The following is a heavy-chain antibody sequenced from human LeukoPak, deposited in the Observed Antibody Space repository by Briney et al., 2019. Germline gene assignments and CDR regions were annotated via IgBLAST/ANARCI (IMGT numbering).Heavy chain of an antibody. Sequence: PGGSRRVSCAASGFTFVTYWMHWVRQAPGKGLVWVSRINSDGSSTSYADSVKGRFTISRDNAKNTLYLQMNGLRAEDTAVYYCARSMVRGDIWGQGTMVTVSS. V-gene: IGHV3-74*01. J-gene: IGHJ3*02. CDR3: ARSMVRGDI. CDR2: INSDGSST. D-gene: IGHD3-10*01. CDR1: GFTFVTYW.